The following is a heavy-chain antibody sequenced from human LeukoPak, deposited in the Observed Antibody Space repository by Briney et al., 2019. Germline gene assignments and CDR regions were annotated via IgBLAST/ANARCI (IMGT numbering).Heavy chain of an antibody. D-gene: IGHD3-10*01. V-gene: IGHV4-39*01. CDR1: GGSISSSSYY. CDR2: IYYSGST. CDR3: ASQLGVRGVIITTAIDY. Sequence: SETLSLTCTVSGGSISSSSYYWGWIRQPPGKGLEWIGSIYYSGSTYYNPSLKSRVTISVDTSKNQFSLKLSSVTAADTAVYYCASQLGVRGVIITTAIDYWGQGTLVTVSS. J-gene: IGHJ4*02.